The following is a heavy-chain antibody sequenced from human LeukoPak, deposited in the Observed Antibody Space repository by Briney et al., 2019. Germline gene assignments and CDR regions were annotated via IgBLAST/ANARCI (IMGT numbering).Heavy chain of an antibody. D-gene: IGHD6-19*01. V-gene: IGHV3-66*01. Sequence: PGGSLRLSCAVSGFTVTNDYMNWVRQAPGKGLEWVSIIYSGGGTYYADSVKGRFTISRDSSNNTLFLQMTNLRAEDSGLYYCATDVRSSPLGFWGHGTLVTVSS. CDR2: IYSGGGT. CDR1: GFTVTNDY. J-gene: IGHJ4*01. CDR3: ATDVRSSPLGF.